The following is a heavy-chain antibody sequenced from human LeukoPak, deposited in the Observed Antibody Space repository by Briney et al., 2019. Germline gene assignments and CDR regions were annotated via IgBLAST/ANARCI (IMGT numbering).Heavy chain of an antibody. J-gene: IGHJ4*02. CDR1: GFTFSSYG. CDR3: AREAGYYDSAGSPDY. Sequence: GGSLRLSCAASGFTFSSYGMHWVRQAPGKGLEWVSYISSSSHTIYYADSVKGRFTISRDNAKNSLYLQLNGLRAEDTAVYYCAREAGYYDSAGSPDYWGQGTLVTVSS. D-gene: IGHD3-22*01. CDR2: ISSSSHTI. V-gene: IGHV3-48*01.